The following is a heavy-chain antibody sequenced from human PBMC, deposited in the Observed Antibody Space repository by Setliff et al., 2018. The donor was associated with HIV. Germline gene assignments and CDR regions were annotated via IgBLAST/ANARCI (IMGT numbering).Heavy chain of an antibody. V-gene: IGHV1-3*04. CDR2: LNTGNGKT. CDR1: GDTVTGHS. J-gene: IGHJ4*02. D-gene: IGHD5-18*01. Sequence: ASVKVSCKAFGDTVTGHSIHWVRQAPGQRLEWMGWLNTGNGKTKYSQRFQDRVTFTRDTSARTAYMELSSLRSEDTAMYHCARRGRFTGGYSYGSDYFEYWGQGTLVTVSS. CDR3: ARRGRFTGGYSYGSDYFEY.